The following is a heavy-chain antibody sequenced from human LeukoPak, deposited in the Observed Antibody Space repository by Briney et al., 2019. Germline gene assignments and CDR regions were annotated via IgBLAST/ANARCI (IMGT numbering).Heavy chain of an antibody. Sequence: PSETLSLTCTVSGGSISSYYWSRIREPPGKGLEWVGYIYYSGSTNYNPSLKSRVTISVDTSKNQFSLKLSSVTAADTAVYYCARVAVPVTDYYYYMDVWGKGTTVTVSS. V-gene: IGHV4-59*01. J-gene: IGHJ6*03. D-gene: IGHD2-8*02. CDR3: ARVAVPVTDYYYYMDV. CDR1: GGSISSYY. CDR2: IYYSGST.